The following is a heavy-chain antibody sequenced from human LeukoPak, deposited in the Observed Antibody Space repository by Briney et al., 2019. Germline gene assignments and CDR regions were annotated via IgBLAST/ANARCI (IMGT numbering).Heavy chain of an antibody. CDR3: ASDLLPYTRIDY. J-gene: IGHJ4*02. V-gene: IGHV3-21*01. D-gene: IGHD2-2*02. Sequence: PGGSLRLSCAASGFTFSSYSMNWVRQAPGKGLEWVSSISSSSSYIYYADSVKGRFTISRDNAKNSLYLQMNSLRAEDTAVYYGASDLLPYTRIDYWGQGTLVTVSS. CDR1: GFTFSSYS. CDR2: ISSSSSYI.